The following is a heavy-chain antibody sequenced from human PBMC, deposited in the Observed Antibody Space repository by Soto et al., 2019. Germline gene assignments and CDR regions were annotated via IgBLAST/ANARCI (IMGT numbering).Heavy chain of an antibody. J-gene: IGHJ3*02. Sequence: QVQLVQSGAEVKKPGASVKVSCKASGYIFTSYGISWVRQAPGQGLEWMGWISAYNGNTNYAQKLQGRVTMTTDTSTSTAYMELRSLRSDDTAVYYCARRDVGRDGTVDHAFDIWGQGTMVTVSS. CDR1: GYIFTSYG. CDR3: ARRDVGRDGTVDHAFDI. D-gene: IGHD1-26*01. CDR2: ISAYNGNT. V-gene: IGHV1-18*01.